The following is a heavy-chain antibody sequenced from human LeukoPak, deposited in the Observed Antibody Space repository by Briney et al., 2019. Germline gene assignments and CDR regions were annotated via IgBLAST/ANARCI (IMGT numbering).Heavy chain of an antibody. J-gene: IGHJ4*02. CDR3: ARDQVKGYFDY. D-gene: IGHD2-21*01. CDR2: IYYSGST. V-gene: IGHV4-59*01. Sequence: SETLSLTCTVSGGSISSYYWSWIGQPPGKGLEWIGYIYYSGSTNYNPSLKSRVTISVDTSKNQFSLKLSSVTAADTAVYYCARDQVKGYFDYWGQGTLVTVSS. CDR1: GGSISSYY.